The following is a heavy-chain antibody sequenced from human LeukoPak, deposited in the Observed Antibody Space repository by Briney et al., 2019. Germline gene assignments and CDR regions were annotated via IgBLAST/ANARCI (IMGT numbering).Heavy chain of an antibody. V-gene: IGHV3-66*01. CDR1: GFTVSSNY. J-gene: IGHJ3*02. Sequence: GGSLRLSCAASGFTVSSNYMSWVRQAPGKGLEWVSVIYSGGSTYYADSVKGRFTISRDNSKNTLYLQMNSLRAEDTAVYYCARGAPLYYYVPETDAFDIWGQGTMVTVSS. CDR3: ARGAPLYYYVPETDAFDI. CDR2: IYSGGST. D-gene: IGHD3-10*02.